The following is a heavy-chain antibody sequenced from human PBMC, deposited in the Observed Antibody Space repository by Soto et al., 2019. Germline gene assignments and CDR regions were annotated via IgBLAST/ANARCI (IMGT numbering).Heavy chain of an antibody. CDR3: AKMSSENYYDPVFS. D-gene: IGHD3-22*01. J-gene: IGHJ4*02. V-gene: IGHV3-11*01. CDR2: ISSTGNTI. CDR1: GFTFSDYY. Sequence: VQLVESGGGLVQPSGSLRIACVASGFTFSDYYMSWVRQAPGKGLEWVSYISSTGNTIYYADSVKGRFTISRDNAKNSVYLQMNNLRAEDTALYFCAKMSSENYYDPVFSWGQGTLVTVSS.